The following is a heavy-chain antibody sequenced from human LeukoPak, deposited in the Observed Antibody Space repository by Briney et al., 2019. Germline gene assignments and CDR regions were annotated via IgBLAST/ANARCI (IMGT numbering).Heavy chain of an antibody. CDR2: IDPNGGRT. D-gene: IGHD3-3*01. CDR3: MRALTISGIGPPPA. J-gene: IGHJ5*02. Sequence: GASVKVSCKASESTFTKYIIHWVRQAPGQGFEWVGGIDPNGGRTFHAQKFQDRVTLTRDLSPTTVYMELSSLREEDTAVYYCMRALTISGIGPPPAWGQGTLLTVSS. CDR1: ESTFTKYI. V-gene: IGHV1-46*01.